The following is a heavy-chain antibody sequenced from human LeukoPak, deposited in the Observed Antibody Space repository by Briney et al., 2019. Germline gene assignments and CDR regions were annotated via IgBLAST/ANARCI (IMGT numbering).Heavy chain of an antibody. Sequence: GGSLRLSCAASGFTFSRYSMNWIRQAPGKGLEWVSSISSSSSNMYYADSVKGRFSISRDNAKNSLYLQMNSLRAEDTAVYYCARDRTGGYFDYWGQGTLVTVSS. D-gene: IGHD4-23*01. CDR1: GFTFSRYS. CDR3: ARDRTGGYFDY. J-gene: IGHJ4*02. CDR2: ISSSSSNM. V-gene: IGHV3-21*01.